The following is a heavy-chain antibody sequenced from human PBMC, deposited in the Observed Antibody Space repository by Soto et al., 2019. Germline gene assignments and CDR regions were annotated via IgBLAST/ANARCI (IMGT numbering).Heavy chain of an antibody. V-gene: IGHV1-69*18. CDR1: GGTFSSYA. Sequence: QVQLVQSGAEVRKPGSSVKVPCQASGGTFSSYAFTWVRQAPGQGLEWMGRIIPMFDTPNYAQQFQGRLTITAAESTSTVYLELSSLRSEDTAVYYCALEDKSHSGMDVWGQGTTVTVSS. CDR2: IIPMFDTP. D-gene: IGHD2-15*01. J-gene: IGHJ6*02. CDR3: ALEDKSHSGMDV.